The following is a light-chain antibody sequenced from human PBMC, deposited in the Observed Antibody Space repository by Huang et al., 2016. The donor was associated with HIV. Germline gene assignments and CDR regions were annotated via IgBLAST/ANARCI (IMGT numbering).Light chain of an antibody. CDR2: LAS. J-gene: IGKJ2*01. V-gene: IGKV2-28*01. Sequence: DFVMTQSPLSLPVTPGEPASISCRSSQSLLHSNGYSYVDWYVQKPGQSPQLLIYLASNRAPGVPDRFIGSVSGVDFALKISRVEAEDVGVYYCMQTLQTPYTFGQGTKLEIK. CDR3: MQTLQTPYT. CDR1: QSLLHSNGYSY.